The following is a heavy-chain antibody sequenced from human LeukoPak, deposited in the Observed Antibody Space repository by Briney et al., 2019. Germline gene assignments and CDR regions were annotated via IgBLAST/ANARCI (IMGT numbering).Heavy chain of an antibody. CDR3: ARANSSSWHYFDD. Sequence: PGRSLRLSCAASGFTSSDYTMHWVRQAPGKGLEWVAVISYDGSQKYYADSVTGRFTISRDNSKNTVYLHMNSLRAEDTAVFYCARANSSSWHYFDDWGQGTLVTVSS. D-gene: IGHD6-13*01. J-gene: IGHJ4*02. CDR1: GFTSSDYT. V-gene: IGHV3-30*04. CDR2: ISYDGSQK.